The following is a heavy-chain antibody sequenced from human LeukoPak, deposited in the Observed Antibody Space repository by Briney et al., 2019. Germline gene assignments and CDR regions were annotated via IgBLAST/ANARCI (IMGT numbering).Heavy chain of an antibody. V-gene: IGHV5-51*01. J-gene: IGHJ5*02. D-gene: IGHD2-15*01. CDR1: GYSINNYW. CDR2: IYPADSDI. Sequence: GESLKISCKGSGYSINNYWIAWVRQMPGKGLEWMGIIYPADSDISYSPSFQGQVTISADKSISTAYLQWNSLKASDTAMYYCARQEYCSGASCYTWFDPWGQGTLVTVSS. CDR3: ARQEYCSGASCYTWFDP.